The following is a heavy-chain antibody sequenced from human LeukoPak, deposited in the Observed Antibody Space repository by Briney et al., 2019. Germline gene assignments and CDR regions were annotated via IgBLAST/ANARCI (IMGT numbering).Heavy chain of an antibody. Sequence: ASVKVPCKASGYTFTSYAMHWVRQAPGQRLEWMGWINAGNGNTKYSQKFQGRVTITRDTSASTAYMELSSLRSEDTAVYYCARDLANYHGMDVWGQGTTVTVSS. J-gene: IGHJ6*02. CDR1: GYTFTSYA. CDR2: INAGNGNT. D-gene: IGHD5-12*01. CDR3: ARDLANYHGMDV. V-gene: IGHV1-3*01.